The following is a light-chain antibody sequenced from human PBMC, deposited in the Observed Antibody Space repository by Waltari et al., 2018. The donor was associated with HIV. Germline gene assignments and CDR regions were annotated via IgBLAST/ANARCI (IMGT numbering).Light chain of an antibody. V-gene: IGKV3-15*01. CDR1: QSVTSS. CDR3: QQYNNWPRT. CDR2: AAS. J-gene: IGKJ1*01. Sequence: EITMTQSPVTLSVSPGEGATLSCRASQSVTSSLAWYQQKPGQPPRLLIYAASTRATNIPARFSGSGSGTEFTLTIKSLQSEDFAVYYCQQYNNWPRTFGQGTKVEIK.